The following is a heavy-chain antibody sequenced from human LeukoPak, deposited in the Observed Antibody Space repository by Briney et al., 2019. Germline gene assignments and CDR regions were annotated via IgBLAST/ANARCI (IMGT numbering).Heavy chain of an antibody. CDR3: AKDKQWLVGLDY. CDR2: IRYDGSNK. V-gene: IGHV3-30*02. CDR1: GFTFSSYG. Sequence: PGGSLRLSCAASGFTFSSYGMHWVRQAPGKGLEWVAFIRYDGSNKYYADSVKGRFTISRDNSKNTLYLQMNSLRAEDTAVHYCAKDKQWLVGLDYWGQGTLVTVSS. J-gene: IGHJ4*02. D-gene: IGHD6-19*01.